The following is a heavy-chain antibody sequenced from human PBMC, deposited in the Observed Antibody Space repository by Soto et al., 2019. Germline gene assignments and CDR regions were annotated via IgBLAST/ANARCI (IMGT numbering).Heavy chain of an antibody. CDR1: GFTFSPYS. D-gene: IGHD3-16*01. Sequence: GGSLRLSCAASGFTFSPYSMNWVRQAPGKGLEWVSYITSISSPIHYADSVQGRFTISRDNARNSVHLQMNSLRDEDSAVYYCARSVGPLDYWGQGTLVTVS. V-gene: IGHV3-48*02. CDR3: ARSVGPLDY. CDR2: ITSISSPI. J-gene: IGHJ4*02.